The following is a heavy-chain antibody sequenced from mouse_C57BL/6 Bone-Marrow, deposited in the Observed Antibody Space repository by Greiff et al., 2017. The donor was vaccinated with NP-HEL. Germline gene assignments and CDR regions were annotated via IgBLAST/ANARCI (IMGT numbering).Heavy chain of an antibody. CDR2: IWSGGST. D-gene: IGHD1-1*01. Sequence: VQLQQSGPGLVQPSQSLSITCTVSGFSLTSYGVHWVRQSPGKGLEWLGVIWSGGSTDYNAAFISRLSISKDNSKSQVFFKMNSLQADDTAIYYCATYYYGSSCVWGTGTTVTVSS. J-gene: IGHJ1*03. CDR1: GFSLTSYG. CDR3: ATYYYGSSCV. V-gene: IGHV2-2*01.